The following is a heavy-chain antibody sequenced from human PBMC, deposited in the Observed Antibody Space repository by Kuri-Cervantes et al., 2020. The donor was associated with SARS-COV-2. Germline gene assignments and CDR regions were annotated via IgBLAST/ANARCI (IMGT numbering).Heavy chain of an antibody. CDR3: ASGDTSMVKDDYYGMDV. Sequence: SVKVSCKASGGTFSSYAISWVRQAPGQGLEWMGGIIPIFGIANYAQKFQGRVTVTADKSTSTVYMELSSLTSEDTAVYYCASGDTSMVKDDYYGMDVWGQGTTVTVSS. J-gene: IGHJ6*02. D-gene: IGHD5-18*01. CDR2: IIPIFGIA. CDR1: GGTFSSYA. V-gene: IGHV1-69*10.